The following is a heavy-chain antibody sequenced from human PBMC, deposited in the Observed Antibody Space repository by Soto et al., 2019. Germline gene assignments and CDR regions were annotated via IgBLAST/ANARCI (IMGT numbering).Heavy chain of an antibody. CDR1: GYTFTSYA. Sequence: ASVKVSCKASGYTFTSYAMHWVRQAPGQRLEWMGWINAGNGNTKYSQKFQGRVTITRDTSASTAYMELSSLRSEDTAVYYCARDWSNGWYLNYYYGMDVWGQGTTVTVSS. CDR2: INAGNGNT. J-gene: IGHJ6*02. CDR3: ARDWSNGWYLNYYYGMDV. V-gene: IGHV1-3*01. D-gene: IGHD6-19*01.